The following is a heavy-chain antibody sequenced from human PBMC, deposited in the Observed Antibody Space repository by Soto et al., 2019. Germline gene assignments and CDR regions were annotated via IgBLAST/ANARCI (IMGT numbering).Heavy chain of an antibody. CDR1: GYTFTSYA. J-gene: IGHJ2*01. Sequence: QVQLVQSGAEVKKPGASVKVSCKASGYTFTSYAMHWVRQAPGQRLEWMGCINGGNGNTKYSQKFQGRVTITRDTSASTAYMELSSLRSEDTAVYYCARGGSLYWYFDLWGRGTLVTVSS. CDR3: ARGGSLYWYFDL. V-gene: IGHV1-3*01. CDR2: INGGNGNT. D-gene: IGHD1-26*01.